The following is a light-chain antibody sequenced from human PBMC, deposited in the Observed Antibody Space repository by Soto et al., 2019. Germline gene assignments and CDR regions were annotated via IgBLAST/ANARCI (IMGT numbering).Light chain of an antibody. V-gene: IGKV3-15*01. J-gene: IGKJ4*01. Sequence: EIVLTQSPGTLSLSPGERATLSCRASHTISSSYLAWYQQKPGQAPRLLIYGASTRATDIPARFSGSGSGTEFTLTISSLQSEDFAVYYCQQYNNWPLTFGGGTKVDIK. CDR2: GAS. CDR1: HTISSSY. CDR3: QQYNNWPLT.